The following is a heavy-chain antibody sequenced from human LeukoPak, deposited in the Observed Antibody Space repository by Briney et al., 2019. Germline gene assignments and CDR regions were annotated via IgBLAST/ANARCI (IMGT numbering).Heavy chain of an antibody. Sequence: GGSLRLSCAISGFTVSNNYMSWVRQPPGKGLEWVSVIYSGGSTYYADSVKGRFTIYRDTSKNTLYLQMNSLRAEDTAVYYCARGGGAYCGGDCFRAFDIWGQGTMVTVSP. J-gene: IGHJ3*02. CDR3: ARGGGAYCGGDCFRAFDI. CDR2: IYSGGST. V-gene: IGHV3-53*01. D-gene: IGHD2-21*02. CDR1: GFTVSNNY.